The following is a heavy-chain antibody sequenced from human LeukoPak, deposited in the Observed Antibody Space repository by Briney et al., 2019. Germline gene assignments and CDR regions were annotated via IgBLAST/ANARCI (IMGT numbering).Heavy chain of an antibody. CDR3: TKESGGIAAS. J-gene: IGHJ5*02. Sequence: TGGSLRLSCTTSGFSFGDHAMSWFRQAPGKGLEWVGFIGSKAYGGTTEYAASVKDRFIISRDDSYSLVYLQMNSLKSEDTAVYYCTKESGGIAASWGQGTLVTVSS. CDR1: GFSFGDHA. CDR2: IGSKAYGGTT. D-gene: IGHD3-10*01. V-gene: IGHV3-49*03.